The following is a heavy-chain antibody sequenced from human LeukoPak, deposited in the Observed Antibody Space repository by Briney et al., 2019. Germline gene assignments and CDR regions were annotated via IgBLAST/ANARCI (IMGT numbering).Heavy chain of an antibody. CDR3: AREGVMAPYYFDY. Sequence: GGSLRLSCAASGFTFSSFEMNWVRQAPGKGLEWVSYISSSRSTIYYADSVKGRFTISGDNAKNSLYLQMNSLRVEDTAVYYCAREGVMAPYYFDYWGQGTLVTVSS. D-gene: IGHD3-16*01. CDR1: GFTFSSFE. CDR2: ISSSRSTI. V-gene: IGHV3-48*03. J-gene: IGHJ4*02.